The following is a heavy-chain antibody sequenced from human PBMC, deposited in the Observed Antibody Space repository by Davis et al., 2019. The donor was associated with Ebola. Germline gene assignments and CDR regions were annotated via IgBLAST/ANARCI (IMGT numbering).Heavy chain of an antibody. Sequence: GESLKISCAASGFTFSSYWMHWVRQAPGKGLVWVSRINSDGSSTSYADSVKGRFTISRDISKNTVYLQMNSLRAEDTAVYYCAKNDGINGWFGIDVWAQGTTVTVSS. CDR1: GFTFSSYW. CDR2: INSDGSST. D-gene: IGHD6-19*01. J-gene: IGHJ6*02. V-gene: IGHV3-74*01. CDR3: AKNDGINGWFGIDV.